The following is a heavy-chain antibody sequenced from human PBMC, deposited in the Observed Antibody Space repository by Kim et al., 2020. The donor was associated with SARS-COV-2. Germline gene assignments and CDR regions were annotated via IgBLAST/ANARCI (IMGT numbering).Heavy chain of an antibody. V-gene: IGHV3-11*05. D-gene: IGHD3-22*01. CDR1: GFTFSDYY. CDR2: ISSSSSYT. Sequence: GGSLRLSCAASGFTFSDYYMSWIRQAPGKGLEWVSYISSSSSYTNYADSVKGRFTISRDNAKNSLYLQMNSLRAEDTAVYYCARDRMYLYDSSGYYYGDFDYWGQGTLVTVSS. J-gene: IGHJ4*02. CDR3: ARDRMYLYDSSGYYYGDFDY.